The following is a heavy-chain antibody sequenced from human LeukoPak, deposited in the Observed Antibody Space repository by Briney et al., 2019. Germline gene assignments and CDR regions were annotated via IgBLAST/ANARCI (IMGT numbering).Heavy chain of an antibody. CDR2: ISSSSSYI. CDR1: GFTFSSYS. D-gene: IGHD5-18*01. Sequence: GGSLRLSCAASGFTFSSYSMNWDRQAPGKGLEWVSSISSSSSYIYYADSVKGRFTISRDNAKNSLYLQMNSLRAEDTAVYYCARVAVDTAMVEYYFDYWGQGTLVTVSS. J-gene: IGHJ4*02. CDR3: ARVAVDTAMVEYYFDY. V-gene: IGHV3-21*01.